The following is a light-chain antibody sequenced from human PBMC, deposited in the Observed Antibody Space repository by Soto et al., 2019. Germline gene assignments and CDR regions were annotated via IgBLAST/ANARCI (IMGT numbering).Light chain of an antibody. V-gene: IGKV1-6*01. Sequence: IQMTQSPSSLSASVGDRVTITCRASRYIRTALSWYQHRPGQAPKVLICVASSLQSGVPSRFSGSGYGTDFTLTISSLQPEDFATYYCLQDYSTPLTFGGGTKVDIK. CDR1: RYIRTA. J-gene: IGKJ4*01. CDR2: VAS. CDR3: LQDYSTPLT.